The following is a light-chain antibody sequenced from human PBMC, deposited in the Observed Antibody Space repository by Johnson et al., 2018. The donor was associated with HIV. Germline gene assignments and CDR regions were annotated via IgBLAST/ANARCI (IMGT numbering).Light chain of an antibody. CDR3: AAWDDTLTGPV. J-gene: IGLJ2*01. CDR2: SNN. CDR1: YSNIGRNT. V-gene: IGLV1-44*01. Sequence: QSVLTQPPSVSGAPGQKVTISCSGSYSNIGRNTVNWYHQVAGTAPKLLISSNNQRPSGVPDRFSGSRSGTSASLAIRGLQSEDEADYYCAAWDDTLTGPVFGGGTKLTVL.